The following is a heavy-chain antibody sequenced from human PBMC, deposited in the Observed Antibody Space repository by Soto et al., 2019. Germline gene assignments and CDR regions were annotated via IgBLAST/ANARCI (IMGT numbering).Heavy chain of an antibody. V-gene: IGHV6-1*01. J-gene: IGHJ5*02. CDR2: TYYRSKWYN. D-gene: IGHD4-17*01. CDR1: GDSVSSNSAT. Sequence: SHTLSLTCAISGDSVSSNSATWNLIRQSPSRGLEWLGRTYYRSKWYNEYAVSVKSRITINPDTSKNQFSLQLNSVTPEDTAVYYCARATRTWFDPWGQGTLVTVSS. CDR3: ARATRTWFDP.